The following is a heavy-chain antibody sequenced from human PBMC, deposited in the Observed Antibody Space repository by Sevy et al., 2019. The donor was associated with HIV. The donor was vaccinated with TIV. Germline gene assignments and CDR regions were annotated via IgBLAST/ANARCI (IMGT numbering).Heavy chain of an antibody. CDR2: ISADGSNI. Sequence: GGSLRLSCAASGFILSNSWMNWVRQVPGEGLVWVSRISADGSNIAYADSVRGRFTISKDNAKNTLYLQMRSLRAEDTAVYYCARQGWGDNPNYYYGMDVWGQGTTVTVSS. D-gene: IGHD2-21*01. V-gene: IGHV3-74*01. J-gene: IGHJ6*02. CDR3: ARQGWGDNPNYYYGMDV. CDR1: GFILSNSW.